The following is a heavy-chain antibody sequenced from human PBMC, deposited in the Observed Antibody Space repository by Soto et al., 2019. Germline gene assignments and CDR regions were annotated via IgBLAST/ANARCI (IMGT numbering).Heavy chain of an antibody. CDR2: IYYSGST. CDR1: GGSISSYY. V-gene: IGHV4-59*01. D-gene: IGHD4-17*01. Sequence: PSETLSLTCTVSGGSISSYYWSWIRQPPGKGLEWIGYIYYSGSTNYNPSLKSRVTISVDTSKNQFSLKLSSVTAADTAVYYCARRSTVTYYLDYWGQGTLVTVSS. CDR3: ARRSTVTYYLDY. J-gene: IGHJ4*02.